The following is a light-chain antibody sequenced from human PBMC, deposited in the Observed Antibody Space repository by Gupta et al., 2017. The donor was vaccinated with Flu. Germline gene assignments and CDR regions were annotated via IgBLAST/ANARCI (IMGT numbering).Light chain of an antibody. J-gene: IGLJ3*02. CDR2: DVD. V-gene: IGLV2-11*01. CDR1: SSDVGAYEY. CDR3: CSDAGSDSWV. Sequence: QSALTQPRSVSGSPGQSVSISCTGTSSDVGAYEYVSWYQQYPGKAHKFIIHDVDKRPSGLTDRFSASKAGNTASLTISGRQEEEEDDYYSCSDAGSDSWVFGGGTKLTVL.